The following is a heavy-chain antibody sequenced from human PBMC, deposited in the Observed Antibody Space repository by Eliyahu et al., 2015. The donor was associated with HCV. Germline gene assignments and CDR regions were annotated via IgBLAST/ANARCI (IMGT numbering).Heavy chain of an antibody. CDR1: GXSFIGYY. D-gene: IGHD6-19*01. CDR2: ISHSGST. J-gene: IGHJ3*02. Sequence: QVQLQQWGAGLLKPSETLSLTCGVYGXSFIGYYWTCXRQAPGKGXXWIGEISHSGSTKYNPSLKSRVNITVDTSKNQFSLKLRSATAADTAVYYCARRFSSNSGWRGFDIWGQGTLVTVSS. V-gene: IGHV4-34*01. CDR3: ARRFSSNSGWRGFDI.